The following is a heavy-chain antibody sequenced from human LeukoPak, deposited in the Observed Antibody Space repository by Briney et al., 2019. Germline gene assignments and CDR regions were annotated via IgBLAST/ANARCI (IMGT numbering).Heavy chain of an antibody. CDR3: AAPGASGFVGNFWSGPLDF. J-gene: IGHJ4*02. CDR1: GYTFTSHY. D-gene: IGHD3-3*01. Sequence: GASVKVSCRASGYTFTSHYMHWVRQAPGQGLEWMGIINPSAGSTSYPQKFQGRVTMTRDTSTSTVYMELSSLRSEDTAVYYCAAPGASGFVGNFWSGPLDFWGQGTLVTVS. V-gene: IGHV1-46*01. CDR2: INPSAGST.